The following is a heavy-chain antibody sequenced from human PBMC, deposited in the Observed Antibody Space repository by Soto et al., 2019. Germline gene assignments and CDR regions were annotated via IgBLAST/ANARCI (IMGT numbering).Heavy chain of an antibody. J-gene: IGHJ5*02. CDR1: GGSISTDNW. V-gene: IGHV4-4*02. CDR2: IYRSGST. D-gene: IGHD3-10*01. Sequence: QVQLQESGPGLVKPSGTLSLTCSVSGGSISTDNWWSWVRQPQGKGLEWIGEIYRSGSTNYNPSLKSRVTMSVDTSKNQCALILRSMTAADTATYYCASTPYYGAGSFWFDPWGQGTLVTVSS. CDR3: ASTPYYGAGSFWFDP.